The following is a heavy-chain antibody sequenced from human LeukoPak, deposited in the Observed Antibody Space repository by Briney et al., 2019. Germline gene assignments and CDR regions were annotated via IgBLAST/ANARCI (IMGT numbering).Heavy chain of an antibody. CDR2: IYYSGIT. Sequence: PSETLSLTCTVSGDSINSRSYYWGWIRQPPGKGLEWIGSIYYSGITYYNPSLKSRVTMSIDTSQNQFSLKLSSVTAADTAVYYCARWGVQEWDYWGQGTLVTVSS. CDR1: GDSINSRSYY. V-gene: IGHV4-39*07. D-gene: IGHD3-3*01. J-gene: IGHJ4*02. CDR3: ARWGVQEWDY.